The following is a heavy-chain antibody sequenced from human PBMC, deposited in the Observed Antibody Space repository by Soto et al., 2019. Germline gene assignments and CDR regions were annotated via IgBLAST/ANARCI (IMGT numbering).Heavy chain of an antibody. V-gene: IGHV3-49*03. D-gene: IGHD6-13*01. CDR2: IRSKAYGGTT. CDR3: TRDRDSSSWYKIYYFDY. CDR1: GFTFGDYA. Sequence: GGSLRLSCTASGFTFGDYAMSWFRQAPGKGLEWVGFIRSKAYGGTTEYAASVKGRLTISRDDSKSIAYLQMNSLKTEDTAVYYCTRDRDSSSWYKIYYFDYWGQGTLVTVSS. J-gene: IGHJ4*02.